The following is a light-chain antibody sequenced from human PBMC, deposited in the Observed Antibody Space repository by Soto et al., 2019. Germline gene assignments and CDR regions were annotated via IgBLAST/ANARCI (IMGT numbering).Light chain of an antibody. Sequence: DIQMTQSPSSVSVSVGDRVTITCRASQGINSWLAWYQQKPGKAPKLLIYSTSNLQSGVPSRFSGSGSGTDFTLTITSLQPEDFATYFCQQSESLPLTSGGGTKVEIK. CDR3: QQSESLPLT. J-gene: IGKJ4*01. CDR1: QGINSW. V-gene: IGKV1D-12*01. CDR2: STS.